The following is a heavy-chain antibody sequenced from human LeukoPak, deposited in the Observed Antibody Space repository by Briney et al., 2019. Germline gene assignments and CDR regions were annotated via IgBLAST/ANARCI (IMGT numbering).Heavy chain of an antibody. Sequence: GGSLRLSCAASGFTFSSYWMSWVRQAPGKGLEWVANIKQDGKAKYYVDSVKGRFTISRDSAKNSLYLQMNSLRVEDTAVYYCAREFPFYYYIDVWGKGTTVTVSS. V-gene: IGHV3-7*01. CDR3: AREFPFYYYIDV. CDR1: GFTFSSYW. J-gene: IGHJ6*03. CDR2: IKQDGKAK.